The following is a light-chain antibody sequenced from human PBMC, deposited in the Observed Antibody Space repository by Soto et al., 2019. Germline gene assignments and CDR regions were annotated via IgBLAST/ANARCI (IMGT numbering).Light chain of an antibody. Sequence: EIVLTQSPATLSLSPGERAALSCRASQGVGRFLAWYQQKPGQAPRLLIYDASNRATGIPARFSGSGSGTDFTLAINNLEPEDFAVYNCQQRDGWPLTFGGGTKVEIK. CDR3: QQRDGWPLT. CDR1: QGVGRF. J-gene: IGKJ4*01. CDR2: DAS. V-gene: IGKV3-11*01.